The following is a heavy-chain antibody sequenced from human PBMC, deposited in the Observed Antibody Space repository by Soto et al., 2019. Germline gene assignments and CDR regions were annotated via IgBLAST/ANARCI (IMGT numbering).Heavy chain of an antibody. CDR1: GFTFSSSG. Sequence: GSLRLSCAASGFTFSSSGMHWVRQAPGKGLEWVAVISYDGSNKYYADSVKGRFTISRDNSKNTLYLQMNSLRAEDTAVYYCAKERRIGTGFYYYYGMDVWGQGTTVTVSS. V-gene: IGHV3-30*18. J-gene: IGHJ6*02. CDR3: AKERRIGTGFYYYYGMDV. D-gene: IGHD6-13*01. CDR2: ISYDGSNK.